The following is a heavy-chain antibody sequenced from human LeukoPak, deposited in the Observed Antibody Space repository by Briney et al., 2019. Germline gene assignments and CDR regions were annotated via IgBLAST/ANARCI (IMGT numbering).Heavy chain of an antibody. J-gene: IGHJ4*02. V-gene: IGHV4-4*02. CDR1: GGSISSNNW. CDR2: IYHSGSP. CDR3: ARVNINNWHSCDY. Sequence: SETLSLTCAVSGGSISSNNWWGWVRQPPGQGLEWIGEIYHSGSPNYNPSLKSRVTISVDKSRNHFSLNLSSVTAADTAVYYCARVNINNWHSCDYWGQGTLVTVSS. D-gene: IGHD1-1*01.